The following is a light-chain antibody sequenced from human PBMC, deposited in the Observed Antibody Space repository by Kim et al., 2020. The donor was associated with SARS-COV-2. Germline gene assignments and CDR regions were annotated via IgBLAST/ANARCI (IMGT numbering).Light chain of an antibody. V-gene: IGLV3-1*01. CDR2: QYN. CDR1: GLGDKY. CDR3: QAWDSSTCI. J-gene: IGLJ2*01. Sequence: SVYPGQTASSTWYGDGLGDKYASWYQQKPVWSPVLVICQYNKRPSGIPERFSGFNSGNTATLTISGTQSMDEADYYCQAWDSSTCIFGGGTQLTVL.